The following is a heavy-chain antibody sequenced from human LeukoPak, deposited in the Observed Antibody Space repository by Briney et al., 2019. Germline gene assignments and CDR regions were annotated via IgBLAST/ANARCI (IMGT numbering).Heavy chain of an antibody. J-gene: IGHJ4*02. CDR3: AREQPPGVYFDY. Sequence: PGGSLRLSCAASGFTVSSNYMNWVRQAPGKGLEWISIIYTGDSPYYADSVKGRFTISRDNSKNTVYLRMNSLRAEDTAVYYCAREQPPGVYFDYWGQGTLVTVSS. CDR1: GFTVSSNY. D-gene: IGHD3-10*01. V-gene: IGHV3-53*01. CDR2: IYTGDSP.